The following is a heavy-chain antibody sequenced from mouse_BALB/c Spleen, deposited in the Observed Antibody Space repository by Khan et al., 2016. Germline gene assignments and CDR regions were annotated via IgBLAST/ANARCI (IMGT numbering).Heavy chain of an antibody. V-gene: IGHV1-4*01. D-gene: IGHD1-1*02. J-gene: IGHJ2*01. CDR1: GYTFTSYT. CDR2: INPTSGYT. Sequence: QVQLQQSGAELARPGASVRMSCKASGYTFTSYTIHWVKQRPGQGLEWIGYINPTSGYTNYNQKFKDKATLTADKSSSTAYMQLSSLTSEDSAVYYCARSRRMGGSYLFDYWGQGTTLTVSS. CDR3: ARSRRMGGSYLFDY.